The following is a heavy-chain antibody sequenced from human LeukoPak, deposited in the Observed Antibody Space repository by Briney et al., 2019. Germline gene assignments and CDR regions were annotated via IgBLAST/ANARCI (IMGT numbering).Heavy chain of an antibody. CDR2: ISGSGLMT. J-gene: IGHJ4*02. V-gene: IGHV3-23*01. CDR3: AKDRSIGTYYTFDH. CDR1: GFTFSDYA. Sequence: GGSLRLSCAASGFTFSDYAMTWVRQAPGKGLEWVATISGSGLMTYYADSVKGRFTVSGDNSKNTLYLQMSGLTAADTAVYYCAKDRSIGTYYTFDHWGQGTLVTVSS. D-gene: IGHD1-26*01.